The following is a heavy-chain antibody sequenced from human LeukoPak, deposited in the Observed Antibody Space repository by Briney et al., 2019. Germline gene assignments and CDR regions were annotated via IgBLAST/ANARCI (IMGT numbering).Heavy chain of an antibody. CDR1: GGTFSNYA. CDR2: IIPIFGTA. Sequence: ASVKVSCKASGGTFSNYAISWVRQAPGKGLEWMGGIIPIFGTANYAQKFQGRVTITADESTSTAYMELSSLRSEDTAVYYCARGKRMTTVTSFDYWGQGTLVTVSS. J-gene: IGHJ4*02. CDR3: ARGKRMTTVTSFDY. V-gene: IGHV1-69*13. D-gene: IGHD4-11*01.